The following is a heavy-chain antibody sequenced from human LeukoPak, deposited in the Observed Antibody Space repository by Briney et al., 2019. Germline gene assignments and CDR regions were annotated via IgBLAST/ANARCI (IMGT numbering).Heavy chain of an antibody. J-gene: IGHJ4*02. V-gene: IGHV3-23*01. D-gene: IGHD6-19*01. CDR3: ARDHSSGWYSDYFDY. Sequence: GGSLRLSCAASGFTFTSYAMSWVRQAPGKGLEWVSSISPSGDSTYYADSVKGRFTISRDNSKNTLYLQMNSLRAEDTAVYYCARDHSSGWYSDYFDYWGQGTLVTVSS. CDR2: ISPSGDST. CDR1: GFTFTSYA.